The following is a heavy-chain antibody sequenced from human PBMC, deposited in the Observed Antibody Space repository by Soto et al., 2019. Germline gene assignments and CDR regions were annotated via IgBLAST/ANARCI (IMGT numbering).Heavy chain of an antibody. D-gene: IGHD3-3*01. V-gene: IGHV3-23*01. CDR1: GFTFSSYA. CDR3: AKDAITIFGVVIIYAFDI. Sequence: PGGSLRLSCAASGFTFSSYAMSWVRQAPGKGLEWVSAISGSGGSTYYADSVKGRFTISRDNSKNTLYLQMNSLRAEDTAVYYCAKDAITIFGVVIIYAFDIWGQGTMVTVSS. J-gene: IGHJ3*02. CDR2: ISGSGGST.